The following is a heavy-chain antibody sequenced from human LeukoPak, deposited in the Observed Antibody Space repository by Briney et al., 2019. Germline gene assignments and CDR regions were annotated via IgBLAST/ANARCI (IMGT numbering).Heavy chain of an antibody. Sequence: SVKVSCKASGGTFSSYAISWVRQAPGQGLEWMGGIIPISGTANYAQKFQGRVTITTDESTSTAYMELSSLRSEDTAVYYCARGVYDSSGYSRQAYYYYMDVWGKGTTVTVSS. CDR3: ARGVYDSSGYSRQAYYYYMDV. D-gene: IGHD3-22*01. J-gene: IGHJ6*03. CDR1: GGTFSSYA. CDR2: IIPISGTA. V-gene: IGHV1-69*05.